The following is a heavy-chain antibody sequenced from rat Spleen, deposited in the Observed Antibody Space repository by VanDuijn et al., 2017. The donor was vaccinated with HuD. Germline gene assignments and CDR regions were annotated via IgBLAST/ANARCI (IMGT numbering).Heavy chain of an antibody. CDR1: GFTFVDYD. D-gene: IGHD1-11*01. V-gene: IGHV5S13*01. J-gene: IGHJ3*01. CDR3: TRHGGLRNWFAY. Sequence: EVQLVESGGGLVQPGGSLKLSCAASGFTFVDYDMAWVRQTPTKGLEWIASINTGGDITYYRDSVKGRFTVSREDEKNTQYLQMDSLRSEDTATYYCTRHGGLRNWFAYWGQGTLVTVSS. CDR2: INTGGDIT.